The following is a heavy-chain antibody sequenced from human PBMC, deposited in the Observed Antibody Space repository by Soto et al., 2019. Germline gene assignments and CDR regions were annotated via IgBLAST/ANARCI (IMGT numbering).Heavy chain of an antibody. CDR3: AKGLDPGIAEACNGLDY. D-gene: IGHD6-19*01. V-gene: IGHV3-23*01. Sequence: EVQLLESGGGLVQPGGSLRLSCAASGFTFSNYAMSWVRQAPGKGLEWVSAISGRGGSTYYADSVKGRFTISRDNSQNTLDVQMNSLRGEHTAVYYCAKGLDPGIAEACNGLDYWGRGTVVTVS. J-gene: IGHJ4*02. CDR2: ISGRGGST. CDR1: GFTFSNYA.